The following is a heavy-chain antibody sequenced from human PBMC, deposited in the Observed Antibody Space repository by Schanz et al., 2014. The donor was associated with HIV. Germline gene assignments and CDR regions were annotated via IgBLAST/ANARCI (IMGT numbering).Heavy chain of an antibody. J-gene: IGHJ6*02. CDR3: ASGRRSGIGWRMDV. CDR2: FNVMLSKI. Sequence: QVQLVQSGAEVKKTGSSVKVSCKASGGTFRSNAITWVRQAPGQRLEWIGHFNVMLSKINSAQKFQGRVSMTADTSTNTAYMEMRGLRFEDTAVYYCASGRRSGIGWRMDVWGQGTTVTVSS. CDR1: GGTFRSNA. D-gene: IGHD6-19*01. V-gene: IGHV1-69*06.